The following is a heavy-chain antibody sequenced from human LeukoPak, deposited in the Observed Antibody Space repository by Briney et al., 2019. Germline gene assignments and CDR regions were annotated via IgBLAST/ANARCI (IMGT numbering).Heavy chain of an antibody. CDR3: ARDRHFRGASGDYYYYMDV. V-gene: IGHV4-61*02. CDR2: IYTSGST. Sequence: PSETLSLTCTVSGGSISSGSYYWSWIRQPAGKGLEWIGRIYTSGSTNYNPSLKSRVTISVDTSKNQFSLKLSSVTAADTAVYYCARDRHFRGASGDYYYYMDVWGKGTTVTISS. J-gene: IGHJ6*03. CDR1: GGSISSGSYY. D-gene: IGHD3-10*01.